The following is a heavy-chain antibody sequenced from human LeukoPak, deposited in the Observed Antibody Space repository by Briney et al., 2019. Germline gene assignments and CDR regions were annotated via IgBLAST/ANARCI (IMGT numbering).Heavy chain of an antibody. Sequence: PPETLSLTCTVSGDSISTSSYYWGWVRQTPGKGLEWLGSIYYSGITHYNPSLKSRLTIYVDTSRNQFSLHLFSVTAADTAVFYCARSDYYDYRQIDYWGQGTLVTVSS. V-gene: IGHV4-39*01. CDR1: GDSISTSSYY. J-gene: IGHJ4*02. CDR2: IYYSGIT. D-gene: IGHD3-16*01. CDR3: ARSDYYDYRQIDY.